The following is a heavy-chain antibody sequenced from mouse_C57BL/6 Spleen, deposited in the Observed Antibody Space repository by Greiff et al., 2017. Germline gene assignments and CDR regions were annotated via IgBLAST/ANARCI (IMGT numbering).Heavy chain of an antibody. Sequence: QVQLQQSGAELVRPGASVTLSCKASGYTFTDYEMHWVKQTPVHGLEWIGAIDPETGGTAYNQKFKGKAILTADQSSSTAYMELRSLTSEDSAVYYCTLYYYGSSPYFDYWGQGTTLTVSS. CDR3: TLYYYGSSPYFDY. CDR1: GYTFTDYE. V-gene: IGHV1-15*01. J-gene: IGHJ2*01. CDR2: IDPETGGT. D-gene: IGHD1-1*01.